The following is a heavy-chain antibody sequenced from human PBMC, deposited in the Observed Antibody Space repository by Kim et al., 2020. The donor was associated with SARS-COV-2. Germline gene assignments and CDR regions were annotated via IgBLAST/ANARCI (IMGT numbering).Heavy chain of an antibody. Sequence: DSVKGRFTISRDNSKNTLYLQMNSLRAEDTAVYYCANSYDFWSGFPHFDYWGQGTLVTVSS. D-gene: IGHD3-3*01. CDR3: ANSYDFWSGFPHFDY. J-gene: IGHJ4*02. V-gene: IGHV3-23*01.